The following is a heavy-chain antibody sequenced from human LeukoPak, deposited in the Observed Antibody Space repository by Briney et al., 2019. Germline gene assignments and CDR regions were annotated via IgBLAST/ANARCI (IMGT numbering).Heavy chain of an antibody. J-gene: IGHJ1*01. CDR3: ARVWEAALGSYFQY. V-gene: IGHV1-2*02. CDR1: GYIFTGYY. CDR2: INPNSGDT. Sequence: ASVKVSCKASGYIFTGYYIHGVRQAPGQGLEWMGWINPNSGDTTYAQKFQGRVTMTRDTSIITAYVELSGLTSDDTAVYYCARVWEAALGSYFQYWGQGTLVTVSS. D-gene: IGHD6-13*01.